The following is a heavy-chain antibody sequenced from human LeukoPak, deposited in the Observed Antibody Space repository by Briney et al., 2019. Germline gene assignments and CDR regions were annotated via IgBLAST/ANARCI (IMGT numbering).Heavy chain of an antibody. D-gene: IGHD1-26*01. CDR3: ARGREDRGNYYYMDV. J-gene: IGHJ6*03. CDR1: GYTFISYY. CDR2: INPSGGST. V-gene: IGHV1-46*01. Sequence: ASVKVSCKASGYTFISYYMHWVRQAPGQGLEWMGIINPSGGSTSYAQKLQGRVTMTTDTSTSTAYMELRSLRSDDTAVYYCARGREDRGNYYYMDVWGKGTTVTVSS.